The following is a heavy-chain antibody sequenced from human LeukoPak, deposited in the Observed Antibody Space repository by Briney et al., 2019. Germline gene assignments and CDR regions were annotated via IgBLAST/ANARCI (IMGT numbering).Heavy chain of an antibody. Sequence: GGSLRLSCAASGFTFSTYAMTWVRQAPGKGLEWVSLISGTGGSTYYADSVKGRFTISRDNSKNTLYLQMNSLRAEDTAVYYCAKGDFYGSGRDYYYYMDVWGKGTTVTISS. CDR3: AKGDFYGSGRDYYYYMDV. CDR2: ISGTGGST. D-gene: IGHD3-10*01. V-gene: IGHV3-23*01. J-gene: IGHJ6*03. CDR1: GFTFSTYA.